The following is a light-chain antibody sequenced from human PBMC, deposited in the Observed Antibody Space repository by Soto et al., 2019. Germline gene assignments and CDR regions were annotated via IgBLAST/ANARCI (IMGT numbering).Light chain of an antibody. CDR2: TNN. CDR1: NSNIGDNT. J-gene: IGLJ2*01. Sequence: QSVLTQPPSASGTPGQRVTISCSGSNSNIGDNTVNWFQQLPDTAPKLLISTNNQRPSGVPDRFSGSKSGTSASLAISGLQSEDEADYYCASWDDSLNGVVFGGGTKLTVL. V-gene: IGLV1-44*01. CDR3: ASWDDSLNGVV.